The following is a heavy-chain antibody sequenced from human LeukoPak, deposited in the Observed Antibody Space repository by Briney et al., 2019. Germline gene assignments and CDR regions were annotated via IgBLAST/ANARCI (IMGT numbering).Heavy chain of an antibody. V-gene: IGHV5-51*01. D-gene: IGHD6-13*01. CDR2: IYPDDSNT. CDR1: GYNFPIYW. Sequence: GESLKISCQGSGYNFPIYWIGWVRQLPGQGLEWMGIIYPDDSNTIYGPSFQGQVTISADKSINTAYLEWSSLKASDTAIYYCARQGAAGKYYYYYMDVWGKGTTVTVSS. CDR3: ARQGAAGKYYYYYMDV. J-gene: IGHJ6*03.